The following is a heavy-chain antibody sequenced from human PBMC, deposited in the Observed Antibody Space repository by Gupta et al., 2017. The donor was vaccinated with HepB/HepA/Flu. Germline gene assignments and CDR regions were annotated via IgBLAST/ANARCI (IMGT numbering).Heavy chain of an antibody. J-gene: IGHJ6*02. Sequence: QITLKESGPTLVQATQTLTLTCTLSGVSLSTDGVGVGWIRQSPGKALEWLALIYWDDDIRYSPSLKTRLTIAKDTSKNEVVLTMTNMDPLDTATYYCSHRSRGPWGVWGQGTTVTVS. CDR2: IYWDDDI. CDR3: SHRSRGPWGV. V-gene: IGHV2-5*02. CDR1: GVSLSTDGVG. D-gene: IGHD3-10*01.